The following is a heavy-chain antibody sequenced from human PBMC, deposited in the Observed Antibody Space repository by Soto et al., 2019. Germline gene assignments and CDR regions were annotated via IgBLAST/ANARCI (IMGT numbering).Heavy chain of an antibody. CDR3: ARQSSTMIVVVTRPFDY. CDR1: GGSISSSSYY. CDR2: IYYSGST. Sequence: SETQSLTCTVSGGSISSSSYYWGWIRQPPGKGLEWIGSIYYSGSTYYNPSLKSRVTISVDTSKNQFSLKLSSVTAADTAVYYCARQSSTMIVVVTRPFDYWGQGNLVTVSS. J-gene: IGHJ4*02. D-gene: IGHD3-22*01. V-gene: IGHV4-39*01.